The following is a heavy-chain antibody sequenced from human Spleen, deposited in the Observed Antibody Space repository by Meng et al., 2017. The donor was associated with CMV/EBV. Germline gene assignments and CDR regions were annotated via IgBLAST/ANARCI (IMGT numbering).Heavy chain of an antibody. V-gene: IGHV3-53*01. J-gene: IGHJ4*02. CDR2: IYSGGYT. CDR1: GFTVSSHY. CDR3: ATDPDYDYDFDY. D-gene: IGHD4-17*01. Sequence: ESLKISCAASGFTVSSHYMSWVRQAPGKGLEWVSVIYSGGYTYYSDSVKGRITISRDNSKNTLYLHMNSLRAEDTAVYYCATDPDYDYDFDYRGQGTLVTVSS.